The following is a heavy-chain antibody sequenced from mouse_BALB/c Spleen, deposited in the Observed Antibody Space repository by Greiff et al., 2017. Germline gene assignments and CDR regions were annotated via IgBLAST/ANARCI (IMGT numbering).Heavy chain of an antibody. CDR3: ARGDDYSYYFDY. Sequence: EVKLVESGGGLVKPGGSLKLSCAASGFTFSSYAMSWVRQTPEKRLEWVASISSGGSTYYPDSVKGRFTISRDNARNILYLQMSSLRSEDTAMYYCARGDDYSYYFDYWGQGTTLTVSS. CDR2: ISSGGST. J-gene: IGHJ2*01. V-gene: IGHV5-6-5*01. D-gene: IGHD2-4*01. CDR1: GFTFSSYA.